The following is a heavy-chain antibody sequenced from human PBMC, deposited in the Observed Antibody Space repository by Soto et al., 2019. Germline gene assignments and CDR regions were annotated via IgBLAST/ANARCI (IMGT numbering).Heavy chain of an antibody. J-gene: IGHJ6*02. V-gene: IGHV1-69*13. Sequence: SVKVSCKASGGTFSSYAISWVRQAPGQGLEWMGGIIPIFGTANYAQKFQGRVTITADESTSTAYMELSSLRSEDTAAYYCARDWGITGTPGIGYYGMDVWGQGTTVTVSS. CDR3: ARDWGITGTPGIGYYGMDV. CDR2: IIPIFGTA. CDR1: GGTFSSYA. D-gene: IGHD1-7*01.